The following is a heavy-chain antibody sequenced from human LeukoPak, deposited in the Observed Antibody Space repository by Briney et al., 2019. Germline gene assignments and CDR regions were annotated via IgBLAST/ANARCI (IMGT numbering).Heavy chain of an antibody. J-gene: IGHJ6*03. Sequence: NPGGSLRLSCAASGFTFSSYSMNWVRQAPGKGLEWVSYISSSSSTIYYADSVKGRFTISRDNAKNSLYLQMNSLRAEDTAVYYCARVHDYGDPPDYYYYYMDVWGKGTTVTVSS. V-gene: IGHV3-48*01. CDR3: ARVHDYGDPPDYYYYYMDV. D-gene: IGHD4-17*01. CDR1: GFTFSSYS. CDR2: ISSSSSTI.